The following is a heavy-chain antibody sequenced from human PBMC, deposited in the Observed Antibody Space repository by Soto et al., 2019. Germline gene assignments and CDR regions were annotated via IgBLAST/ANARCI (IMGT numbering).Heavy chain of an antibody. CDR3: ASAESYYYCWSGYYGMDV. J-gene: IGHJ6*02. D-gene: IGHD3-3*01. V-gene: IGHV4-59*01. CDR1: GGAISSYS. Sequence: PSVTRSRTCTVSGGAISSYSWSWIRQRPGKGLEWIGYIYYSGSTNYNPSLKRLVTISVDTSKNQFSLKLSSVTAADTAVYYCASAESYYYCWSGYYGMDVWCQGTTVTVFS. CDR2: IYYSGST.